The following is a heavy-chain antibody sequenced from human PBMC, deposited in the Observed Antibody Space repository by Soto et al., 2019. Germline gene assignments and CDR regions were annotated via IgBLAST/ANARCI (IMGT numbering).Heavy chain of an antibody. Sequence: QVQLQESGPGLVKPSQTLSLTCTVSGGSISSGDYYWSWIRQPPGKGLEWIGYIYYSGSTYYNPSLKSRVTISXXTXKTXFSLKLSSVTAADTAVYYCAREGGYSYGWGLYFDYWGQGTLVTVSS. CDR3: AREGGYSYGWGLYFDY. J-gene: IGHJ4*02. D-gene: IGHD5-18*01. V-gene: IGHV4-30-4*01. CDR2: IYYSGST. CDR1: GGSISSGDYY.